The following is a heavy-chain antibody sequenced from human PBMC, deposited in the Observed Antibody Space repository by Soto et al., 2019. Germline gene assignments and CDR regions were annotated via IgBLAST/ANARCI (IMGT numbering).Heavy chain of an antibody. CDR2: IYYSGST. V-gene: IGHV4-30-4*01. J-gene: IGHJ5*02. Sequence: SETLSLTCTVSGGSISSGDYYWSWIRQPPGKGLEWIGYIYYSGSTYYNPSLKSRVTISVDTSKNQFSLKLSSVTAADTAAYYCARGKIVVVTATRTNWFDPWGQGTLVTVSS. CDR3: ARGKIVVVTATRTNWFDP. CDR1: GGSISSGDYY. D-gene: IGHD2-21*02.